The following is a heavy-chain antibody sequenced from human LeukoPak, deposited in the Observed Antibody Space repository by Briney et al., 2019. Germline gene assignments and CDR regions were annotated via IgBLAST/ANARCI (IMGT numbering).Heavy chain of an antibody. CDR1: GGSISSGDYY. Sequence: SETLSLTCTVSGGSISSGDYYWSWIRQPPGKGLEWIGYIYYSGSTYYNPSLKSRVTISVDTSKNQFSLKLSSVTAADTAVYYCARGLEQLLWFGETPAWFDYWGQGTLVTVSS. D-gene: IGHD3-10*01. CDR3: ARGLEQLLWFGETPAWFDY. V-gene: IGHV4-30-4*02. J-gene: IGHJ4*02. CDR2: IYYSGST.